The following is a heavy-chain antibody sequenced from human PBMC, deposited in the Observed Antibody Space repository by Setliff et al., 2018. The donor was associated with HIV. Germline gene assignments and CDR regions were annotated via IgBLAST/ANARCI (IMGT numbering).Heavy chain of an antibody. V-gene: IGHV4-61*01. CDR1: GGSVSSGSYY. CDR3: ARGDYYSYCMDV. J-gene: IGHJ6*03. CDR2: IYYSGST. Sequence: SETLSLTCTVSGGSVSSGSYYWSWIRQPPGKGLEWIGYIYYSGSTNYNPSLKSRVTISVDTSKNQFSLKLSSVTPADTAVYYCARGDYYSYCMDVWGKGTTVTVSS.